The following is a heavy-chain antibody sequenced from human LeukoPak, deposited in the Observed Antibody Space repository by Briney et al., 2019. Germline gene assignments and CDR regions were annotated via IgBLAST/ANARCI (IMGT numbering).Heavy chain of an antibody. V-gene: IGHV4-59*08. Sequence: SETLSLTCTVSGGSISSYYWSWIRQPPEKGVEWIGYIYYSGSTNYNPSLKSRVTISVDTSKNQFSLKLSSVTAADTAVYYCARSLQYYGGPDAFDIWAKGQWSPSLQ. CDR2: IYYSGST. CDR3: ARSLQYYGGPDAFDI. J-gene: IGHJ3*02. CDR1: GGSISSYY. D-gene: IGHD4-23*01.